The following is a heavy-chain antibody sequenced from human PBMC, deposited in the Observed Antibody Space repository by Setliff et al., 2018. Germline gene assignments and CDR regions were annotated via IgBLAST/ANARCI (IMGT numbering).Heavy chain of an antibody. CDR2: IDWNGGRI. Sequence: LSLSCAASGFTFNDYGLTWLRRVPGKGLEWVSGIDWNGGRIGYADSVKGRFTISRHNSKNTLYLQMNSLRVDDTAVYYCVGDPPQSGYAFAIWGQGTMVTVSS. CDR3: VGDPPQSGYAFAI. CDR1: GFTFNDYG. D-gene: IGHD7-27*01. V-gene: IGHV3-20*04. J-gene: IGHJ3*02.